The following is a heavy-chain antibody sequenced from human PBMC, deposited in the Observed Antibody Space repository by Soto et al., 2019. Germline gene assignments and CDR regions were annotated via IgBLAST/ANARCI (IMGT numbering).Heavy chain of an antibody. Sequence: SETLSLTCTVSGGSISSYYWSLIRQPPGKGLEWIGYIYYSGSTNYNPSLKSRVTISVDTSKNQFSLKLSSVTAADTAVYYCARDGYSSSSRSTAGFDPWGQGTLVTVSS. J-gene: IGHJ5*02. CDR1: GGSISSYY. V-gene: IGHV4-59*01. CDR2: IYYSGST. D-gene: IGHD6-6*01. CDR3: ARDGYSSSSRSTAGFDP.